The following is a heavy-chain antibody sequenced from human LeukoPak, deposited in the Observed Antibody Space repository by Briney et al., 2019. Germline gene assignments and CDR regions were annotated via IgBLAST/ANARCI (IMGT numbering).Heavy chain of an antibody. CDR3: ATRGSGWGYFDY. D-gene: IGHD6-19*01. CDR1: GGTFSSYA. Sequence: SVKVPCKASGGTFSSYAISWVRQAPGQGLEWMGRIIPILGIANYAQKFQGRVTITADKSTSTAYMELSSLRSEDTAVYYCATRGSGWGYFDYWGQGTLVTVSS. CDR2: IIPILGIA. J-gene: IGHJ4*02. V-gene: IGHV1-69*04.